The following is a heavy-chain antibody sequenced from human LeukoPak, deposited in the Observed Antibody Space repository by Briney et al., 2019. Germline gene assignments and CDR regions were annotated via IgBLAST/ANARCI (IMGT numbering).Heavy chain of an antibody. CDR1: TFTFGNYW. CDR3: ARDPAAWDY. Sequence: QPGGSLRLSCAASTFTFGNYWMSWVRQAPGKGLEWVANIKEDGSEEYYVDSVKGRFTISRGNTKNSLYLQMNSLGAEDTAVYYCARDPAAWDYWGQGTLVTVSS. V-gene: IGHV3-7*01. J-gene: IGHJ4*02. CDR2: IKEDGSEE. D-gene: IGHD6-13*01.